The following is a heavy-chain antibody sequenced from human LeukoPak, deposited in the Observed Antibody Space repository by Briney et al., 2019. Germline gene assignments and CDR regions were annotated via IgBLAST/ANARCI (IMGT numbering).Heavy chain of an antibody. CDR2: IWCDGSNK. CDR1: GFTFRSYG. J-gene: IGHJ5*02. D-gene: IGHD5-18*01. V-gene: IGHV3-33*06. Sequence: GGSLRLSCAASGFTFRSYGMHWVRQAPGRGLEWVAGIWCDGSNKYHADSVKGRFTISRDNSKNTLYLQMNSLRAEDTAVYYCAKDTAMVTSRFDPWGQGTLVTVSS. CDR3: AKDTAMVTSRFDP.